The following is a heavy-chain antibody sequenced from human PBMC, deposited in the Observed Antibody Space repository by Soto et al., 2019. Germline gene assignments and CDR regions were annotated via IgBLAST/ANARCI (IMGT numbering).Heavy chain of an antibody. CDR2: IYYTGSS. Sequence: TSETLSLTCNVSGDSIDSCGSYWSWIRQRPGKGLEWIGYIYYTGSSYYNPSLKSRLTLSLDTTNNQFSLQLRSVTAADTAVYYCARERQLGPSSGRLDYWGLGTLVTVSS. CDR3: ARERQLGPSSGRLDY. D-gene: IGHD6-6*01. CDR1: GDSIDSCGSY. J-gene: IGHJ4*02. V-gene: IGHV4-31*03.